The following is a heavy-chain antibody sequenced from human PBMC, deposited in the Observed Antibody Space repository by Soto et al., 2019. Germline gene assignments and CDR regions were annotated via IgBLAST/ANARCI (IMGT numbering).Heavy chain of an antibody. D-gene: IGHD6-6*01. CDR3: ARASNIIAARLGSDYYMDV. V-gene: IGHV3-21*01. Sequence: GGSLRLSCAASGFTFSSYSMNWVRQAPGKGLEWVSSISSSSSYIYYADSVKGRFTISRDNAKNSLYLQMNSLRAEDTAVYYCARASNIIAARLGSDYYMDVWGKGTTVTVSS. CDR2: ISSSSSYI. CDR1: GFTFSSYS. J-gene: IGHJ6*03.